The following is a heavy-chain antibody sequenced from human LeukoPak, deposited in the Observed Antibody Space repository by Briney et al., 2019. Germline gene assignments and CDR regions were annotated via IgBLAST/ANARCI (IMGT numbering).Heavy chain of an antibody. CDR2: ICYSGST. CDR1: GGSISSGGYY. D-gene: IGHD2-15*01. CDR3: AREVVVAATPSYTWFDP. Sequence: PSETLSLTCTLSGGSISSGGYYCSWIRQHPGKGLEWLGYICYSGSTYYNPSLKSRVTISVDTSKNQFSLKLSSVTAADTAVYYCAREVVVAATPSYTWFDPWGQGTLVTVSS. J-gene: IGHJ5*02. V-gene: IGHV4-31*03.